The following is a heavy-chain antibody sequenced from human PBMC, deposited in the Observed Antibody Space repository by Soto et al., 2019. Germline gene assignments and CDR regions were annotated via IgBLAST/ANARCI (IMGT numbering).Heavy chain of an antibody. Sequence: EVQLVESGGGLVQPGGSLRLSCAASGFTVSSNYMSWVRQAPGKGLEWVSDIYSGGSTYYADSVKGRFTISTHNSKNTLYLQINRLRAEDTAVYYCARGDGGGYYYYGMDVWGQGTTVTVSS. CDR1: GFTVSSNY. CDR2: IYSGGST. J-gene: IGHJ6*02. V-gene: IGHV3-53*04. CDR3: ARGDGGGYYYYGMDV. D-gene: IGHD2-21*01.